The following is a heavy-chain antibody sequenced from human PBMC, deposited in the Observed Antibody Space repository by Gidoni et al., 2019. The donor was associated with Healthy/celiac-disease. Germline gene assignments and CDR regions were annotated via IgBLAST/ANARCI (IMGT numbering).Heavy chain of an antibody. D-gene: IGHD3-10*01. CDR2: ISGSGGST. CDR1: GFPFSSYA. J-gene: IGHJ3*02. Sequence: EVQLLESGGGLVQPGGSLRLSCAASGFPFSSYAMSGVRQAPGKGLEWVSAISGSGGSTYYADSVKSRFTISRDNSKNTLYLQMNSLRAEDTAVYYCAKSVYGSVVGAFDILGQGTMVTVSS. CDR3: AKSVYGSVVGAFDI. V-gene: IGHV3-23*01.